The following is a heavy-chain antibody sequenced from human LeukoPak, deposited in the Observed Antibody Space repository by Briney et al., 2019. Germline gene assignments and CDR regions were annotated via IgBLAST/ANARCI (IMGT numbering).Heavy chain of an antibody. CDR2: INSDGSWT. CDR3: AKETEVVDIAMVTFAY. Sequence: GGSLRLSCAASGNYWMHWVRQAPGKGLVWVSHINSDGSWTSYADSVKGRFTISRDNSKNTLYLQMNSLRAEDTAVYYCAKETEVVDIAMVTFAYWGQGILVTVSS. CDR1: GNYW. V-gene: IGHV3-74*01. D-gene: IGHD5-18*01. J-gene: IGHJ4*02.